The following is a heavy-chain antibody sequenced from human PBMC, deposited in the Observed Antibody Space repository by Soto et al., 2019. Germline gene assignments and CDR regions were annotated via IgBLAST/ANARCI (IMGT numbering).Heavy chain of an antibody. Sequence: GGSLRLSCAASGFTFSSFWIHWVRQAPGKGLEWVADINQDGSQKYYVDSVKGRFTISRDNAKNSLYLQLDSLRAEDTAVYYCARMKVVAGTTYWGQGILVTVSS. CDR2: INQDGSQK. CDR3: ARMKVVAGTTY. D-gene: IGHD6-19*01. V-gene: IGHV3-7*05. J-gene: IGHJ4*02. CDR1: GFTFSSFW.